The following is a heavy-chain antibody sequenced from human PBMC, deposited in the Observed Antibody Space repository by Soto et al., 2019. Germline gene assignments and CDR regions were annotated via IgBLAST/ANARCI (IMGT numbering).Heavy chain of an antibody. CDR1: GFTFSSYW. CDR3: ARDHWRSTLTPRGHFDI. CDR2: INQDGTEK. Sequence: GGSLRLSCAASGFTFSSYWMSWVRQAPGKGLEWVANINQDGTEKYYMDSVKGRFTITRDNAENSLYLEVNSLRAEDTAIYYCARDHWRSTLTPRGHFDIWGQGALVTVSS. J-gene: IGHJ4*02. V-gene: IGHV3-7*01. D-gene: IGHD3-3*01.